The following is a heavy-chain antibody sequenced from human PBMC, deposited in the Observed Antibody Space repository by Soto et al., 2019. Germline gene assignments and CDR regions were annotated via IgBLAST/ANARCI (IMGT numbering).Heavy chain of an antibody. D-gene: IGHD3-22*01. J-gene: IGHJ4*02. CDR1: GFSLSDYY. CDR3: ARVRGDSSGSYYFDY. CDR2: ISSSGTTT. V-gene: IGHV3-11*01. Sequence: GGSLRLSCAASGFSLSDYYVSWIRQAPGEGLEWVSYISSSGTTTHYADSVKGRFTISKDNAKNSLYLQMNSLRAEDTAVYYCARVRGDSSGSYYFDYWGQGTLVTVSS.